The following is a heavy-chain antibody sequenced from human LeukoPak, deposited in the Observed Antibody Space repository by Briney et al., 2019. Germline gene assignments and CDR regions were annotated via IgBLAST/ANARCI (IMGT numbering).Heavy chain of an antibody. V-gene: IGHV1-8*03. CDR1: GYTFTGYY. CDR2: MNPNSGNT. CDR3: ARDYLAVAGTEGLSDY. D-gene: IGHD6-19*01. Sequence: ASVKVSCKASGYTFTGYYMHWVRQATGQGLEWMGWMNPNSGNTGYAQKFQGRVTITRNTSISTAYMELSSLRSEDTAVYYCARDYLAVAGTEGLSDYWGQGTLVTVSS. J-gene: IGHJ4*02.